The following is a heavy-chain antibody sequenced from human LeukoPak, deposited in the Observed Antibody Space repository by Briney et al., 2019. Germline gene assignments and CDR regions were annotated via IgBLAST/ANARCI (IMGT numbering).Heavy chain of an antibody. Sequence: ASVKVSCKASGYTFTSYDINWVRQATGQGLEWIGWMNPNSGNTGYAQKCQGRVTMTRNTSISTAYMELSSLRSEDTAVYYCARGTDDTPWGFDYWGQGTLVTVSS. J-gene: IGHJ4*02. CDR2: MNPNSGNT. CDR1: GYTFTSYD. D-gene: IGHD3-22*01. V-gene: IGHV1-8*01. CDR3: ARGTDDTPWGFDY.